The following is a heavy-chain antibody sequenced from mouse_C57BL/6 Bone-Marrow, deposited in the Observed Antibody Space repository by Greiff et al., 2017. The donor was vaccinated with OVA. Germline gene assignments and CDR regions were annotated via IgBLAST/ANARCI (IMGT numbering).Heavy chain of an antibody. CDR1: GFSLSTFGMG. Sequence: QVTLKVSGPGILQPSQTLSLTCSFSGFSLSTFGMGVGWIRQPSGKGLEWLAHIWWDDDKYYNPALKSRLTISKDTSKNQVFLKIANVDTADTATYYCARIPLIYYYGSSFYFDYWGQGTTLTVSS. CDR2: IWWDDDK. D-gene: IGHD1-1*01. CDR3: ARIPLIYYYGSSFYFDY. V-gene: IGHV8-8*01. J-gene: IGHJ2*01.